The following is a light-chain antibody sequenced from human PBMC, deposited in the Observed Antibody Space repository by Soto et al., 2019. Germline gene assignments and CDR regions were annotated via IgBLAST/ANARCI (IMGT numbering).Light chain of an antibody. J-gene: IGLJ1*01. CDR2: EGS. Sequence: QSALTQPASLSGSPGQSITISCTGTSSDVGSYNLVSWYQQHPGKAPKLMIYEGSKRPSGVSNRFSGSKSGNTASLTISGLQAEDEADYYCCSYAGSSPYVFGTGTKVT. CDR3: CSYAGSSPYV. CDR1: SSDVGSYNL. V-gene: IGLV2-23*01.